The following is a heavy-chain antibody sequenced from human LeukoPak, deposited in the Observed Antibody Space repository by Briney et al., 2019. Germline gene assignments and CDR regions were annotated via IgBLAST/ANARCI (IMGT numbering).Heavy chain of an antibody. CDR1: GGSISSGSYY. V-gene: IGHV4-61*02. J-gene: IGHJ4*02. Sequence: PSETLSLTCTVSGGSISSGSYYRSWIRQPAGKGLEWIGRIYTSGSTNYNPSLKSRVTISVDTSKNQFSLKLSSVTAADTAVYYCAREGYDILTGYYSSFDYWGQGTLVTVSS. D-gene: IGHD3-9*01. CDR2: IYTSGST. CDR3: AREGYDILTGYYSSFDY.